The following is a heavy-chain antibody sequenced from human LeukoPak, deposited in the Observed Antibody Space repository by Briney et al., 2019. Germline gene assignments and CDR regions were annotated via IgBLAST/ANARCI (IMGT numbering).Heavy chain of an antibody. V-gene: IGHV3-21*01. CDR2: ISSSSSYI. CDR1: GFTFSSYS. D-gene: IGHD3-3*01. Sequence: GGSLGLSCAASGFTFSSYSMNWVRQAPGKGLEWVSSISSSSSYIYYADSVKGRFTISRDNAKNSLYLQMNSLRAEDTAVYYCARADDFWSGYYLHYFDYWGQGTLVTVSS. CDR3: ARADDFWSGYYLHYFDY. J-gene: IGHJ4*02.